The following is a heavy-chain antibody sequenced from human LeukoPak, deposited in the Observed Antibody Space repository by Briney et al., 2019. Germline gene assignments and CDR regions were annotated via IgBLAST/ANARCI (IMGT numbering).Heavy chain of an antibody. CDR3: AKVGNSSTYYPYYFDY. Sequence: GGSLRLSCAASGFTFSSYAMSWVRQAPGKGQEWVSVISDTGSSAYFADSVKGRFTISRDNSKNTLYLQMSSLRAEDTAVYYCAKVGNSSTYYPYYFDYWGQGTLVTVSS. V-gene: IGHV3-23*01. CDR1: GFTFSSYA. D-gene: IGHD3-22*01. J-gene: IGHJ4*02. CDR2: ISDTGSSA.